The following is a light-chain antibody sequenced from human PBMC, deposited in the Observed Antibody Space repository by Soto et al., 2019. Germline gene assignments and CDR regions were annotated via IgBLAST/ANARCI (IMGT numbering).Light chain of an antibody. J-gene: IGKJ5*01. CDR3: QQYHTSSIT. CDR2: DAS. Sequence: DIQMTQSLSALSASVGDRVTITCRASQTISSWLAWYQQKPGKAPTLLIYDASTLERGVPSRFSGTGSGTEFTLSIDSLQPDDFATYYCQQYHTSSITFGQGRRLEI. V-gene: IGKV1-5*01. CDR1: QTISSW.